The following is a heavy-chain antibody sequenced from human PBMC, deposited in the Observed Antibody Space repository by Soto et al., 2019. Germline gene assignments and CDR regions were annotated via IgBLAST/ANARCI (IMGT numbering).Heavy chain of an antibody. CDR1: RFTFSIYA. D-gene: IGHD6-13*01. J-gene: IGHJ6*02. CDR2: ISHDGSEK. V-gene: IGHV3-30-3*01. Sequence: QVQLVESGGGVVQPGKSLRLSCAASRFTFSIYAMDWVRQAPGKGLEWVAVISHDGSEKYYGDSVKGRFTISRDNPKNTVYLQMNSLRPEDTAVYYCARAAAYFYHYYYAMDVWGQGTAVTVSS. CDR3: ARAAAYFYHYYYAMDV.